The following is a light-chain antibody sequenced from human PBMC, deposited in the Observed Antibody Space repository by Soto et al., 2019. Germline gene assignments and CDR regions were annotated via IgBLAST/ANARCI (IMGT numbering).Light chain of an antibody. Sequence: DIQMTQSPSSLSASVGDRVTITCRASQSISSYLNWYQQKPGKAPKLLIYAASSLQSGVPSRFSGSGSGTDFTLTISSLQPEDFATYYCQQSFSIPRTFGQGTMVEI. J-gene: IGKJ1*01. CDR1: QSISSY. CDR3: QQSFSIPRT. CDR2: AAS. V-gene: IGKV1-39*01.